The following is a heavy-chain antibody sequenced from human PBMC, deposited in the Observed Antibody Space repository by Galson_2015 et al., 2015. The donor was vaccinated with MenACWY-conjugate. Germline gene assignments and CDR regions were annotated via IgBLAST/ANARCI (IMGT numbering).Heavy chain of an antibody. CDR3: AKGIVGATRDWLDP. Sequence: LRLSCATSGFTFSDAWMSWVRQAPGKGLEWVGRIKSKRDGEIRDYAAPVKGRFTISRDDSKNRLYLQMNSLNIEDTGVYYCAKGIVGATRDWLDPWGQGTLVTVSS. CDR1: GFTFSDAW. CDR2: IKSKRDGEIR. J-gene: IGHJ5*02. V-gene: IGHV3-15*01. D-gene: IGHD1-26*01.